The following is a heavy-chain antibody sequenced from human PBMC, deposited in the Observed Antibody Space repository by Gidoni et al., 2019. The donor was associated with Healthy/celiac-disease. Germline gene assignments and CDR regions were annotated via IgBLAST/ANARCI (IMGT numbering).Heavy chain of an antibody. D-gene: IGHD6-13*01. V-gene: IGHV4-34*01. J-gene: IGHJ3*02. CDR3: ARVGVWIAAAPAVAFDI. CDR2: INHSGSP. CDR1: GGSFSGYY. Sequence: QVQLQQWGAGLLKPSETLSLTCAVYGGSFSGYYWSWIRQPPGKGLEWIGEINHSGSPNYNPSLKSRVTISVDTSKNQFSLKLSSVTAADTAVYYCARVGVWIAAAPAVAFDIWGQGTMVTVSS.